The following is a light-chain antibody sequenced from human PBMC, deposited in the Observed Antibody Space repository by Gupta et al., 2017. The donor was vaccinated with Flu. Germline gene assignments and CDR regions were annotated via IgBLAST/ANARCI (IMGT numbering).Light chain of an antibody. CDR1: QSISSY. CDR3: QQSNDLPYT. Sequence: PSSLSASVGDRVTIACRASQSISSYLNWYQQKPGKAPKLLIYSASNLQSGVTSRFSGSGSGTDFTLTINSLQPEDFATYYCQQSNDLPYTFGQGTKLEIK. J-gene: IGKJ2*01. CDR2: SAS. V-gene: IGKV1-39*01.